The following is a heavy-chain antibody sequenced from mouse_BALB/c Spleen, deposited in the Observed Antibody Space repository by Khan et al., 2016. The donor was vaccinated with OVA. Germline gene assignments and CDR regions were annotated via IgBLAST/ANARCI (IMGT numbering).Heavy chain of an antibody. CDR2: ISTYSGNT. Sequence: QVQLQQSGPELVRPGVSVKISCKGSGYTFTDYAIHWVKQSHAKSLEWVGLISTYSGNTNYNQKFKGKATMTVDKSSSTAYMELARLTSEDSAIYYCASPAYDGYYDYWGQGTTLTVSS. CDR3: ASPAYDGYYDY. D-gene: IGHD2-3*01. CDR1: GYTFTDYA. J-gene: IGHJ2*01. V-gene: IGHV1S137*01.